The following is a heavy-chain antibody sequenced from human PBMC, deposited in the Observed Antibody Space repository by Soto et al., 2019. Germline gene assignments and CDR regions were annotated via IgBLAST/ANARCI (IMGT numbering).Heavy chain of an antibody. V-gene: IGHV4-31*03. D-gene: IGHD3-10*01. CDR3: ARDPDYYGSGSYYRRYYYYGMDV. CDR1: GGSISSGGYY. CDR2: IYYSGST. J-gene: IGHJ6*02. Sequence: QVQLQESGPGLVKPSQTLSLTCTVSGGSISSGGYYWSWIRQHPGKGLEWIGYIYYSGSTYYNPYLKSRVTISVDTSKNQFSLKLSSVTAADTAVYYCARDPDYYGSGSYYRRYYYYGMDVWGQGTTVTVSS.